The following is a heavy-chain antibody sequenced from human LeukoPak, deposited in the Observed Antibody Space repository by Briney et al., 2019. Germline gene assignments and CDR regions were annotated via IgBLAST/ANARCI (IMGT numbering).Heavy chain of an antibody. CDR1: GFTVSSNY. CDR2: IHIGGTT. Sequence: GGSLRLFCAAFGFTVSSNYMTWVRQAPGKGLEWVSVIHIGGTTYYADSVKGRFTISRDNSKNTLYLQMNSLRGEDTAVYYCAKGRDSWSNKIDYWGQGTLVAVSS. V-gene: IGHV3-53*05. CDR3: AKGRDSWSNKIDY. J-gene: IGHJ4*02. D-gene: IGHD3-3*01.